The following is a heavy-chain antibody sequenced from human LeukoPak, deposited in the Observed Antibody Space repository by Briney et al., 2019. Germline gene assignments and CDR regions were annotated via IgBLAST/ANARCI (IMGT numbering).Heavy chain of an antibody. Sequence: GASVKVSCTASGGTFSSYAISWVRQAPGQGLEWMGGIIPIFGTANYAQKFQGRVTITADESTSTAYMELSSLRSEDTAVYYCAGRGDGYRAYYYYGMDVWGQGTTVTVSS. V-gene: IGHV1-69*13. CDR1: GGTFSSYA. D-gene: IGHD5-24*01. CDR3: AGRGDGYRAYYYYGMDV. CDR2: IIPIFGTA. J-gene: IGHJ6*02.